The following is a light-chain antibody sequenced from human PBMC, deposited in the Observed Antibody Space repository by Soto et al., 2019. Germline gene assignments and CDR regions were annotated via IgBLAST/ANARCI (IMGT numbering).Light chain of an antibody. CDR1: QSINSY. CDR3: QPSYSSLYT. V-gene: IGKV1-39*01. CDR2: AST. Sequence: DIQVTQSPSSLSASVGDRVTVTCRTSQSINSYLNWYQQKPGKAPKLLIYASTNLQSGVPARFSGSGFGTYFSLTISSLQPEDFATYYCQPSYSSLYTFGQGTKLEIK. J-gene: IGKJ2*01.